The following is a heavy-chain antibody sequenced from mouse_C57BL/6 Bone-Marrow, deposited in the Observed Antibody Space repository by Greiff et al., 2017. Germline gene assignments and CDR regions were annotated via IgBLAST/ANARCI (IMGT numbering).Heavy chain of an antibody. CDR1: GYTFTSYW. V-gene: IGHV1-64*01. CDR2: IHPNSGST. CDR3: ASDGYQYDFDY. Sequence: QVQLQQPGAELVKPGASVKLSCKASGYTFTSYWMHWVKQRPGQGLEWIGMIHPNSGSTNYNEKFQSKATLTVDKSSSTAYMQLSSLTAEDSAVYYCASDGYQYDFDYWGQGTTLTVSA. D-gene: IGHD2-3*01. J-gene: IGHJ2*01.